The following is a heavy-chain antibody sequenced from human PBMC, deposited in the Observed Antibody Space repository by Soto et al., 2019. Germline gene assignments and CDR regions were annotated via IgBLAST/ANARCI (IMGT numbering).Heavy chain of an antibody. CDR2: INPSGGST. Sequence: GSSMKVSWKASGYPFTSLFKDWVRQAPAQGLVWMRIINPSGGSTSHAQKFQGRVTMTRDTSTSTVYMELSSLRSEDMAVYYFARGAMGSSWYSWFHPWGQGPLVTVSS. V-gene: IGHV1-46*01. J-gene: IGHJ5*02. D-gene: IGHD6-13*01. CDR3: ARGAMGSSWYSWFHP. CDR1: GYPFTSLF.